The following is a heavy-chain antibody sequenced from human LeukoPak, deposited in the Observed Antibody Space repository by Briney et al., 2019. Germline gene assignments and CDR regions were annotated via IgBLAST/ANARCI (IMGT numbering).Heavy chain of an antibody. V-gene: IGHV3-9*01. J-gene: IGHJ4*02. CDR1: GFTFDDYA. CDR3: AKGTLPDY. Sequence: GRSLRLSCAASGFTFDDYAMHWVRQAPGKGLEWVSGISWNSGSIGYADSVKGRFTISRDNAKNSLNLQMNSLRAEDTALYYCAKGTLPDYWGQGTLVTVSS. CDR2: ISWNSGSI.